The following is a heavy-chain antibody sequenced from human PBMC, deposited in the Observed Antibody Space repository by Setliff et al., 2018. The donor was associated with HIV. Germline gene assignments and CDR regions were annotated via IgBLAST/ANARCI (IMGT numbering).Heavy chain of an antibody. J-gene: IGHJ4*02. CDR2: IKSKTDGGTT. D-gene: IGHD2-2*01. Sequence: GGSLRLSCAASGFTFSNAWMSWVRQAPGKGLAWVGRIKSKTDGGTTDYVTPVKGRFTISRDDSKNTLYLQMNSLKTEDTAVYYCTTIVGFCSNTRCYSDYWGQGTLVTVSS. V-gene: IGHV3-15*01. CDR1: GFTFSNAW. CDR3: TTIVGFCSNTRCYSDY.